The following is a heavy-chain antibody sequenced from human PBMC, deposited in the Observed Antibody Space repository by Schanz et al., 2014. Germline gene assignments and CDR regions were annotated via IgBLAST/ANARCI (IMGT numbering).Heavy chain of an antibody. Sequence: QVQLVQSGAEVKEPGASVKVSCKASGYTFTTYGINWVRHTPGQGLEWMGWISAYNGHTNYAQKVQGRVSMTTDTSTSTAYMELRSLRSDDTAVYYCARGVGASTYGPYYFDYWGQGTLVTVSS. CDR1: GYTFTTYG. J-gene: IGHJ4*02. CDR3: ARGVGASTYGPYYFDY. V-gene: IGHV1-18*04. CDR2: ISAYNGHT. D-gene: IGHD1-26*01.